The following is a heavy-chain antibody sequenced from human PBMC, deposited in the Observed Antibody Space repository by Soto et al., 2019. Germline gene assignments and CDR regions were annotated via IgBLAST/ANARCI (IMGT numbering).Heavy chain of an antibody. CDR3: ARGAHSYGFYYYYYGMDV. CDR1: GGSISSGGYY. V-gene: IGHV4-31*03. Sequence: PSETLSLTCTVSGGSISSGGYYWSSIRQHPGKGLEWIGYIYYSGSTYYNPSLKSRVTISVDTSKNQFSLKLSSVTAADTAVYYCARGAHSYGFYYYYYGMDVWGQGTTVTVSS. D-gene: IGHD5-18*01. CDR2: IYYSGST. J-gene: IGHJ6*02.